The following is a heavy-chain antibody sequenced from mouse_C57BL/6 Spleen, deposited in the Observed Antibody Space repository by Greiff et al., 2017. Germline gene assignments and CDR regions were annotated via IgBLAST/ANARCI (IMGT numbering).Heavy chain of an antibody. CDR3: TRPSTELWFAY. CDR1: GYTFTSYT. D-gene: IGHD4-1*02. V-gene: IGHV1-4*01. J-gene: IGHJ3*01. CDR2: INPSSGYT. Sequence: VQLVESGAELARPGASVKMSCKASGYTFTSYTMHWVKQRPGQGLEWIGYINPSSGYTKYNQKFKDKATLTADKSSSTAYMQLSSLTSEDSAVYYCTRPSTELWFAYWGQGTLVTVSA.